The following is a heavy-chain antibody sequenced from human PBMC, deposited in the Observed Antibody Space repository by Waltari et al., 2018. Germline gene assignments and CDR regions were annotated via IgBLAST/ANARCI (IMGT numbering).Heavy chain of an antibody. J-gene: IGHJ5*02. CDR1: GYTFTAYY. Sequence: EVQLVQSGAEVKKPGATVKIPCQASGYTFTAYYMHWVHQAPGKGLERMGRVDPEDGETIYAEKFQGRVTITADTSTDTAYMELSSLRSEDTAVYYCATSRRLLLWFGELLQNNWFDPWGQGTLVTVSS. CDR3: ATSRRLLLWFGELLQNNWFDP. D-gene: IGHD3-10*01. V-gene: IGHV1-69-2*01. CDR2: VDPEDGET.